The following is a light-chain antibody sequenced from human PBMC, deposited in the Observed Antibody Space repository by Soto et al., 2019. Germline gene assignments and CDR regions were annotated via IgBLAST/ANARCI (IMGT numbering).Light chain of an antibody. V-gene: IGLV2-14*03. Sequence: QSVLTQPASVSGSPGQSITISCTGTSSDVGGYTYVSWYQHHPGKAPKLMIYDVTNRPSGVSNRFSGSKSGNTASLTISGLQAEDEADYYCASYTSGTSWVFGGGTQLTVL. CDR2: DVT. J-gene: IGLJ3*02. CDR1: SSDVGGYTY. CDR3: ASYTSGTSWV.